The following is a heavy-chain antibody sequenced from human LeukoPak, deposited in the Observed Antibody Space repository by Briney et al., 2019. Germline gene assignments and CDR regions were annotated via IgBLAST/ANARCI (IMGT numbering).Heavy chain of an antibody. D-gene: IGHD2-8*01. CDR2: MNPNSGNT. CDR3: ARASYCTNGVCYYYFDY. Sequence: ASVKVSCKASGYTFTSYDINWVRQATGHGLEWMGWMNPNSGNTGYAQKFQGRVTITRNTSISTAYMELSSLRSEDTAVYYCARASYCTNGVCYYYFDYWGQGTLVTVSS. V-gene: IGHV1-8*01. J-gene: IGHJ4*02. CDR1: GYTFTSYD.